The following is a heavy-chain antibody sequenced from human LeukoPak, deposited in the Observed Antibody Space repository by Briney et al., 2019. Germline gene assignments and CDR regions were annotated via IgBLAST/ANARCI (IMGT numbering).Heavy chain of an antibody. CDR1: GDSISTGGYY. D-gene: IGHD3-22*01. Sequence: TLSLTCTVSGDSISTGGYYWAWIRQHRERGREWIGYIYYSGSTHYNPSLQSRVTISVDTSKNQFSLNLNSVTAADTAVYYCARGPSGYPSLYFQHWGQGTLVTVSS. CDR2: IYYSGST. V-gene: IGHV4-31*03. J-gene: IGHJ1*01. CDR3: ARGPSGYPSLYFQH.